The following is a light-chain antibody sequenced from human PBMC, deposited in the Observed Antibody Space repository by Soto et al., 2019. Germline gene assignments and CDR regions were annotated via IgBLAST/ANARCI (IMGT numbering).Light chain of an antibody. CDR2: DAS. J-gene: IGKJ4*01. CDR1: QSIRSN. V-gene: IGKV3-11*01. CDR3: QQRSGWPLT. Sequence: IVLTQSPATLSLSPGERATLSCRASQSIRSNLGWYQQKPGQAPRLLIYDASNRATGIPARFSGSGSGTDFTLTISSLEPEDFAVYYCQQRSGWPLTFGGGTKVDIK.